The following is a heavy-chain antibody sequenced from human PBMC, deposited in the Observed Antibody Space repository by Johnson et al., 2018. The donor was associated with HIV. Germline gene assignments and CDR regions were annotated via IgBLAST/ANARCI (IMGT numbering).Heavy chain of an antibody. CDR1: GFTFSSYG. J-gene: IGHJ3*01. D-gene: IGHD6-13*01. CDR2: IRYDGSNN. V-gene: IGHV3-30*02. Sequence: QVQLVESGGGVVQPGGSLRLSCAASGFTFSSYGMHWVRQAPGKGLEWVAFIRYDGSNNYYADSVQGRFTISRDTSENTLYLQMNNLRAEDTSVYYCAKDFGSSSWHAFDVWGQGTMVTVSS. CDR3: AKDFGSSSWHAFDV.